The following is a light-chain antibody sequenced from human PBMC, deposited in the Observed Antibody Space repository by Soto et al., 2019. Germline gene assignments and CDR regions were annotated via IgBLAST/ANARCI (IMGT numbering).Light chain of an antibody. CDR2: GAS. J-gene: IGKJ2*01. CDR1: QSVSSN. V-gene: IGKV3-15*01. CDR3: QQYNNWSPKYT. Sequence: EIVMTQSPATLSVSPGERATLSCRASQSVSSNLAWYQQKPGPAPRLLIYGASTRATGIPARVSGSGSGTDFTRTTSSLQSEDFAGYYCQQYNNWSPKYTFGQGTQLEIK.